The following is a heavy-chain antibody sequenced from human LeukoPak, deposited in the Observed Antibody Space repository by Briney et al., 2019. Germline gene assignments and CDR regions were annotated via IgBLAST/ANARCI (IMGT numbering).Heavy chain of an antibody. J-gene: IGHJ4*02. V-gene: IGHV4-59*01. CDR1: GGSISSYY. Sequence: SETLSLTYTVSGGSISSYYWSWIRQPPGKGLEWIGCIYYSGSTNYNPSLKSRVTISVDTSKNQFSLKLSSVTAADTAVYYCARGGLVDYWGQGTLVTVSS. CDR2: IYYSGST. CDR3: ARGGLVDY.